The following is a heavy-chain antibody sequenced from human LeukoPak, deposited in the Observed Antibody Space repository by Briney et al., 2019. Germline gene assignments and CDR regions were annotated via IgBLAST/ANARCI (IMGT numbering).Heavy chain of an antibody. CDR2: IYYSGSI. CDR1: GGSISSYY. J-gene: IGHJ4*02. V-gene: IGHV4-59*01. Sequence: SETLSLTCTVSGGSISSYYWSWIRQPPGKGLEWIGYIYYSGSINYNPSLKSRVTISVDTSKNQFSLKLSSVTAADTAVYYCARGPRGYSGYGLLRFDYWGQGTLVSVSS. D-gene: IGHD5-12*01. CDR3: ARGPRGYSGYGLLRFDY.